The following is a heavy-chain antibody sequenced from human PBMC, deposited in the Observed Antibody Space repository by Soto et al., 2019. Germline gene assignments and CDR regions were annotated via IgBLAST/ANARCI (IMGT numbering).Heavy chain of an antibody. CDR3: ARDQGVVVTAELNYGLDV. CDR2: ISYDGSNK. Sequence: PGGSLRLSCAASGFTFRSYGMHWVRQAPGKGLEWVAVISYDGSNKYYADSVKGRFTISRDNSNNTLFLQMNSLRAEDTAVYYCARDQGVVVTAELNYGLDVWGQGTTVTVSS. D-gene: IGHD2-21*02. V-gene: IGHV3-30*03. CDR1: GFTFRSYG. J-gene: IGHJ6*02.